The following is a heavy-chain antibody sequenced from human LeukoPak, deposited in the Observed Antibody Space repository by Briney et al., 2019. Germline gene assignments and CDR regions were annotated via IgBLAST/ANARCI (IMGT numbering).Heavy chain of an antibody. CDR3: ARSDTAMVLDY. CDR2: ISSSGSYM. J-gene: IGHJ4*02. Sequence: PGGSLRLSCAASGFIFSSYSMNWVRQAPGKGLEWVSSISSSGSYMYYADSVKGRFTISRDNAKNSLYLQMNSLRAEDTAVYYCARSDTAMVLDYWGQGTLVTVSS. V-gene: IGHV3-21*01. CDR1: GFIFSSYS. D-gene: IGHD5-18*01.